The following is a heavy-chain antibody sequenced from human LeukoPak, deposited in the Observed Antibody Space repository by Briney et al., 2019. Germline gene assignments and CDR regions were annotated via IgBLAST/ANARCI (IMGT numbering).Heavy chain of an antibody. J-gene: IGHJ4*02. V-gene: IGHV3-23*01. D-gene: IGHD1-1*01. CDR2: ISAGATAR. CDR3: ARGSPATRKFDY. Sequence: PGGSLRLSCVASGFTFSSFAMSWVRQAPGTGLEWVSAISAGATARTYADSVRGRFTISRDNSENTLYLQMDSLRAEDTAVYYCARGSPATRKFDYWAQGTLVTVSS. CDR1: GFTFSSFA.